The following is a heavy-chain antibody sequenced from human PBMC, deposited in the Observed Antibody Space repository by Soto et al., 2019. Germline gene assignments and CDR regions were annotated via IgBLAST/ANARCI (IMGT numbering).Heavy chain of an antibody. D-gene: IGHD2-15*01. CDR1: GYRFIDFF. CDR2: INPKNGGT. Sequence: QVQLLQSGAEVKKPGASVKVSCKASGYRFIDFFLHWVRQAPGQGLEWMGWINPKNGGTNYAQKFQDRVTMTRDTSISVAYMDLSGLNSGDTAVYYCARDNSGANFGYWGQGALVTVS. CDR3: ARDNSGANFGY. J-gene: IGHJ4*02. V-gene: IGHV1-2*02.